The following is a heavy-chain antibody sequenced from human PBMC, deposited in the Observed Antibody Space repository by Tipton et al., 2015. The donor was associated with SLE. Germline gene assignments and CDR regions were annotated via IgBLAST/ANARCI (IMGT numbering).Heavy chain of an antibody. V-gene: IGHV4-38-2*01. CDR3: ARLADGNRNWFDP. D-gene: IGHD6-13*01. CDR1: GYSISRGYY. Sequence: TLSLTCPVSGYSISRGYYWGWIRQPPGKGLEWIGSIYHSGSTYYNPSLKSRVTISVDTSNNHLSLKLTSVTAADTAVYYCARLADGNRNWFDPWGQGTLVTVSS. J-gene: IGHJ5*02. CDR2: IYHSGST.